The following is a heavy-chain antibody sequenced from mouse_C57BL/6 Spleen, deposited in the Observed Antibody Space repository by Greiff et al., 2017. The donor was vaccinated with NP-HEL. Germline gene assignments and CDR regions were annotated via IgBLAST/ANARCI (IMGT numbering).Heavy chain of an antibody. J-gene: IGHJ3*01. V-gene: IGHV1-64*01. CDR2: IHPNSGST. CDR3: ARSYEYDPWFAY. Sequence: QVQLQQPGAELVKPGASVKLSCKASGYTFTSYWMHWVKQRPGQGLEWIGMIHPNSGSTNYNEKFKSKATLTVDKSSSTAYMQLSSLTSEDSAVYYCARSYEYDPWFAYWGQGTLVTVSA. CDR1: GYTFTSYW. D-gene: IGHD2-4*01.